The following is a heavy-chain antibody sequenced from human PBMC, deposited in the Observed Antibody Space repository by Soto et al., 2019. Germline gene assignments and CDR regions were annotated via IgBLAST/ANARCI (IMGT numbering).Heavy chain of an antibody. Sequence: EASVKVSCKASGYTFTSYGISWVRQAPGQGLEWMGWISAYNGNTNYAQKLQGRVTMTTDTSTSTAYMELRSLRSDDTAVYYCARDYYDFWSGSYNWFDPWGQGTLVTVSS. D-gene: IGHD3-3*01. V-gene: IGHV1-18*01. CDR2: ISAYNGNT. J-gene: IGHJ5*02. CDR1: GYTFTSYG. CDR3: ARDYYDFWSGSYNWFDP.